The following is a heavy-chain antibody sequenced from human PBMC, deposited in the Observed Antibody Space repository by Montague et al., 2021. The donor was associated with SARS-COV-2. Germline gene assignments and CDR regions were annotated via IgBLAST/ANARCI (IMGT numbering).Heavy chain of an antibody. CDR2: ISGSGGST. Sequence: SLRLSCAASGFTFSSYVMSWVRQAPGKGLEWVSAISGSGGSTYYADSVKGRFTISRDNSKNTLYLQMNSLRAEDTAVYYCAKEISSSWIASYYGMDVCGQGTTVTVSS. J-gene: IGHJ6*02. CDR3: AKEISSSWIASYYGMDV. V-gene: IGHV3-23*01. CDR1: GFTFSSYV. D-gene: IGHD6-13*01.